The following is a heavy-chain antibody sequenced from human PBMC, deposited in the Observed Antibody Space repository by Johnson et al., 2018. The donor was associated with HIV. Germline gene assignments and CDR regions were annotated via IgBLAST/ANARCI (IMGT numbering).Heavy chain of an antibody. CDR3: AKGGRGDAFDI. CDR2: LRYDGSNK. CDR1: GFTFSSYG. J-gene: IGHJ3*02. V-gene: IGHV3-30*02. D-gene: IGHD2-15*01. Sequence: QVQLVESGGGVVQPGGSLRLSCAASGFTFSSYGMHWVRQAPGKGLEWVAFLRYDGSNKYYPDFVKGRFTITRDNSKNTLYLQMNSLRAEGTAVYYCAKGGRGDAFDIWGQGTMVTVSS.